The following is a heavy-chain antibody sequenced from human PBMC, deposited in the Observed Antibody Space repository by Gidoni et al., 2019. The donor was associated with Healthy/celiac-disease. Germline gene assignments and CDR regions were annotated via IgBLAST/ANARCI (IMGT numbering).Heavy chain of an antibody. Sequence: DGLEWIGSIYYSGSTYYNPSLKSRVTISVDTSKNQFSLKLSSVTAADTAVYYCARHGGIAALPFDPWGQGTLVTVSS. J-gene: IGHJ5*02. D-gene: IGHD6-6*01. CDR3: ARHGGIAALPFDP. CDR2: IYYSGST. V-gene: IGHV4-39*01.